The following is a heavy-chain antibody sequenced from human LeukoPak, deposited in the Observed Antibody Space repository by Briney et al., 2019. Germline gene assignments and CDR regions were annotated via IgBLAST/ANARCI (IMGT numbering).Heavy chain of an antibody. CDR3: ARVGAVADNYCYGMDV. Sequence: GRSLRLSCAASGFTFSSYAMHWVRQAPGKGLEWVAVISYDGSNKYYADSVKGRFTISRDNSKNTLYLQMNSLRAEDTAVYYCARVGAVADNYCYGMDVEGQGTTVIVSS. D-gene: IGHD6-19*01. CDR1: GFTFSSYA. J-gene: IGHJ6*02. V-gene: IGHV3-30-3*01. CDR2: ISYDGSNK.